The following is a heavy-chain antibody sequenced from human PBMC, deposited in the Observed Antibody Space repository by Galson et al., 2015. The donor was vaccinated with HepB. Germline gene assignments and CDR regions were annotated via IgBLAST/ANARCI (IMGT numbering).Heavy chain of an antibody. J-gene: IGHJ4*02. CDR1: GYTFTGYY. Sequence: SVKVSCKASGYTFTGYYIHWVRQAPGQGLEWMGWINPSSGGTDYAQKFQGRVTMTRDTSISTAYMELSRLRSDDTAMYYCARDLGTSGYLDYWGQGTLGIVSS. CDR3: ARDLGTSGYLDY. D-gene: IGHD7-27*01. CDR2: INPSSGGT. V-gene: IGHV1-2*02.